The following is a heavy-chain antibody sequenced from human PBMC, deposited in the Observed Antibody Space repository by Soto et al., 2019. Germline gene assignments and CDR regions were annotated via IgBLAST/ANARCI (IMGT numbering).Heavy chain of an antibody. CDR1: GDTFTTYY. Sequence: QVQLVQSGAEVKKPGASVKVSCKASGDTFTTYYMHWVRQAPGQGLEWLGITSPDGGRTSYAQKFQGRVTMTRDTSTGTVYMALSSLRSEDTAVYYCAPRDPGHYWGQGTLVTVSS. CDR2: TSPDGGRT. V-gene: IGHV1-46*01. CDR3: APRDPGHY. J-gene: IGHJ4*02.